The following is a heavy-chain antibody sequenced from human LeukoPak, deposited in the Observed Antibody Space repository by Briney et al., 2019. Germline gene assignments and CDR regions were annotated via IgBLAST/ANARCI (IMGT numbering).Heavy chain of an antibody. CDR2: ISGSGGST. D-gene: IGHD6-19*01. Sequence: PGGSLRLSCAASGFTFYNYAMSWVRQAPGKGPEWVSGISGSGGSTFYAESVKGRFTISRDDSKLYLRMNSLRAEDTAVYYCAKRGVQQWLVDRYFDYWGQGTLVTVSS. CDR3: AKRGVQQWLVDRYFDY. V-gene: IGHV3-23*01. CDR1: GFTFYNYA. J-gene: IGHJ4*02.